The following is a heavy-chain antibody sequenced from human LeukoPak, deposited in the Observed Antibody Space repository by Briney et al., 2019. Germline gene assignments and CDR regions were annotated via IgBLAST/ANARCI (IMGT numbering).Heavy chain of an antibody. J-gene: IGHJ4*02. CDR2: IKEDGSEK. V-gene: IGHV3-7*01. D-gene: IGHD5-24*01. Sequence: GGSLRLSCAASGFTFSRYWMSWVRQAPGKGLEWVANIKEDGSEKYYVDSVKGRFIISRNNARNSMYLQMNSLRAEDTAVYYCARDQDPVEMATIFGYWGQGTLVTVSA. CDR3: ARDQDPVEMATIFGY. CDR1: GFTFSRYW.